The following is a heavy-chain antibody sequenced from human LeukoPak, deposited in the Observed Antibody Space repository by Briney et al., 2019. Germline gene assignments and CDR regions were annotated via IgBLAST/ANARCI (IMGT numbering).Heavy chain of an antibody. CDR2: LYSGGDT. J-gene: IGHJ4*02. D-gene: IGHD3-22*01. V-gene: IGHV3-66*02. Sequence: QPGGSLRLSCAASGFAFSSYEMNWVRQAPGKGLEWVSVLYSGGDTYYADSVKGRFTFSRDNSKNTLYLQMNSLRAEDTAVYYCAREYYYDRSGYLFDYWGQGTLVTVSS. CDR1: GFAFSSYE. CDR3: AREYYYDRSGYLFDY.